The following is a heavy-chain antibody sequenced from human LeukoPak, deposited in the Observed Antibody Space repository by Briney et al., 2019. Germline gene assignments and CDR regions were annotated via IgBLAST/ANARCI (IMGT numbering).Heavy chain of an antibody. D-gene: IGHD3-22*01. Sequence: HAGGYLRLSCAASGFTFSSYSMNWVRQAPGKGLEWVSYISSSSSTIYYADSVKGRFTISRDNAKNSLYLQMNSLRAEDTAVYYCARSSMIVPNPPDYWGQGTLVTVSS. V-gene: IGHV3-48*01. CDR3: ARSSMIVPNPPDY. J-gene: IGHJ4*02. CDR1: GFTFSSYS. CDR2: ISSSSSTI.